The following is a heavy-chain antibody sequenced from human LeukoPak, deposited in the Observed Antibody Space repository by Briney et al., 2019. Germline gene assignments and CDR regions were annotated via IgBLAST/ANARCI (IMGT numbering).Heavy chain of an antibody. V-gene: IGHV3-20*04. CDR2: INWNGGST. J-gene: IGHJ4*02. CDR3: ARAYYYDGSGYYSY. Sequence: GGSLRLSCAASGFTFDDYGMSWVRQAPGKGLEWVSGINWNGGSTGYADSVKGRFTISRDNAKNSLYLQMNSLRAEDTALYYCARAYYYDGSGYYSYWGQGTLVTVSS. D-gene: IGHD3-22*01. CDR1: GFTFDDYG.